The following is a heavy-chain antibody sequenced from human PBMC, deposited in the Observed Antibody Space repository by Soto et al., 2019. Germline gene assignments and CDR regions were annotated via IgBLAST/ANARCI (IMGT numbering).Heavy chain of an antibody. CDR1: GGSISSGGYY. D-gene: IGHD3-22*01. J-gene: IGHJ4*02. CDR3: ERAGGSGYYYDY. CDR2: IYYSGST. V-gene: IGHV4-31*03. Sequence: SETLSLTCTVSGGSISSGGYYWSWIRQHPGKGLEWIGYIYYSGSTYYNPSLKSRVTISVDTSKNQFSLKLSSVTAADTAVYYCERAGGSGYYYDYWGQGTLVTVSS.